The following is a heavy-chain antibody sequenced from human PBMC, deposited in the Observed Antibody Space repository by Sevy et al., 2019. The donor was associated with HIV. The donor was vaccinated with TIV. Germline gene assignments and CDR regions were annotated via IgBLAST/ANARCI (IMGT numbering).Heavy chain of an antibody. V-gene: IGHV1-8*01. CDR2: MNPNSGNT. D-gene: IGHD4-17*01. J-gene: IGHJ3*02. Sequence: ASVKVSCKASGYTFTSYDINWVRQATGEWLEWMGWMNPNSGNTGYAQKFQGRVTMTRNTSISTAYMELSSLRSEDTAVYYCGRTTVTIWGNAFDIWGQGTMVTVSS. CDR3: GRTTVTIWGNAFDI. CDR1: GYTFTSYD.